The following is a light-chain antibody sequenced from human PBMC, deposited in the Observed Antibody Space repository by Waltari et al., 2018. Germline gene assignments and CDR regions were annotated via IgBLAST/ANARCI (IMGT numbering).Light chain of an antibody. J-gene: IGLJ2*01. CDR3: AVWDNSLNGVV. V-gene: IGLV1-44*01. CDR1: SSNIGSNP. CDR2: GDN. Sequence: QSVLTQPPSASGTPGQRVTISCSGSSSNIGSNPVNWYQQLPGTAPSLLIYGDNRRPSGVPDRLSGSKSGTSASLAISGLQSEDEVDFYCAVWDNSLNGVVFGGGTKLTVL.